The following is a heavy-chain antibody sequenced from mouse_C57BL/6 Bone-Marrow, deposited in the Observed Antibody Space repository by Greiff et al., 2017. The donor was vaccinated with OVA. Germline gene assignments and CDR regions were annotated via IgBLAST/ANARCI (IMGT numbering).Heavy chain of an antibody. CDR1: GYTFTSYW. J-gene: IGHJ2*01. CDR3: ARWEIYGGYFDYFDY. D-gene: IGHD2-3*01. Sequence: VQLQQPGAELVMPGASVKLSCKASGYTFTSYWMHWVKQRPGQGLEWIGEIDPSDSYTNYNQKFKGKSTWTVDKSSSTAYMQLSSLTSEDSAVYYCARWEIYGGYFDYFDYWGQGTTLTVSS. V-gene: IGHV1-69*01. CDR2: IDPSDSYT.